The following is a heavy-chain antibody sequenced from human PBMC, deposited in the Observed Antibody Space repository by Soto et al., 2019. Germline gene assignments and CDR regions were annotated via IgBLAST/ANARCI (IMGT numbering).Heavy chain of an antibody. CDR1: GFTFSSYG. V-gene: IGHV3-30*03. CDR3: ARDNWNYALDY. Sequence: GGSLRLSCAASGFTFSSYGMHWVRQAPGKGLEWVAVISYDGSNKYYADSVKGRFTISRDNSKNTLYLQMNSLRAEDTAVYYCARDNWNYALDYWGQGTLVTVSS. D-gene: IGHD1-7*01. CDR2: ISYDGSNK. J-gene: IGHJ4*02.